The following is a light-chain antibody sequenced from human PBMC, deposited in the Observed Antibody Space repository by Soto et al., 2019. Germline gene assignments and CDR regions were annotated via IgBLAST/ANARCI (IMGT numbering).Light chain of an antibody. V-gene: IGLV2-8*01. Sequence: QSALTQPPSASGSPGHSVTISCTGTSSDVGGYNYVSWYQQHPGKAPKLMIHEVSKRPSGVPDRFSGSKSGNTASLTVSGLQAEDEADYYCSAYAGSSTLFGGGTKLTVL. CDR1: SSDVGGYNY. CDR2: EVS. J-gene: IGLJ2*01. CDR3: SAYAGSSTL.